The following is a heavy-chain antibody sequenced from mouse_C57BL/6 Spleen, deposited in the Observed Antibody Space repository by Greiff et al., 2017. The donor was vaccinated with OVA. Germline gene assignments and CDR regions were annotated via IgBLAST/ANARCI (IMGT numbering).Heavy chain of an antibody. Sequence: VQLQQPGAELVMPGASVKLSCKASGYTFTSYWMHWVKQRPGQGLEWIGEIDPSDSYTNYNQKFKGKSTLTVDKSSSTAYMQLSSLTSEDSAVYYCARRIRSNYGYFDVWGTGTTVTVSS. V-gene: IGHV1-69*01. CDR1: GYTFTSYW. J-gene: IGHJ1*03. CDR3: ARRIRSNYGYFDV. D-gene: IGHD2-4*01. CDR2: IDPSDSYT.